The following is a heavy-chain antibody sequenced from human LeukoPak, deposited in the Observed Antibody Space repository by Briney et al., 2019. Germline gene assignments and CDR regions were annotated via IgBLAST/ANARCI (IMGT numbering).Heavy chain of an antibody. J-gene: IGHJ4*02. V-gene: IGHV4-61*05. CDR3: ARGPTRYYSDY. CDR2: IYYSGST. CDR1: GGSISSSSYY. Sequence: SETLSLTCTVSGGSISSSSYYWGWVRQPPGKGLEWIGYIYYSGSTNYNPSLKSRVTISIDTSKSQFSLKLSSVTAADTAVYYCARGPTRYYSDYWGQGTLVTVSS.